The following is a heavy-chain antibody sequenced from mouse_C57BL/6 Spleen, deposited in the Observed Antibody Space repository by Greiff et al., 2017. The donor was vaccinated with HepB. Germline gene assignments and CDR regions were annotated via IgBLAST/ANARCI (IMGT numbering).Heavy chain of an antibody. D-gene: IGHD1-1*01. CDR3: ARPHCCGSSHCRCYDV. CDR2: IDPNSGGT. J-gene: IGHJ1*03. V-gene: IGHV1-72*01. CDR1: GYTFTSYW. Sequence: QVQLQQPGAELVKPGASVKLSCKASGYTFTSYWMHWVKQRPGRGLEWIGRIDPNSGGTKYNEKFKSKATLTVDKPSSTAYMQLSSLTSEDSAVYDGARPHCCGSSHCRCYDVWGKGTTVTGSS.